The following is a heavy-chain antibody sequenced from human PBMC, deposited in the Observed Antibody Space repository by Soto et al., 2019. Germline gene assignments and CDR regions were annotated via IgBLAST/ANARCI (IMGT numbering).Heavy chain of an antibody. V-gene: IGHV1-2*04. Sequence: ASVKVSCKASGYTFTGYYMHWVRQAPGQGLEWMGWINPNSGGTNYAQKFQGWVTMTRDESTSTAYMELSSLRSEDTAVYYCARALRRDGYNPYYYYGMDVWGQGTTVTVSS. D-gene: IGHD5-12*01. CDR2: INPNSGGT. J-gene: IGHJ6*02. CDR1: GYTFTGYY. CDR3: ARALRRDGYNPYYYYGMDV.